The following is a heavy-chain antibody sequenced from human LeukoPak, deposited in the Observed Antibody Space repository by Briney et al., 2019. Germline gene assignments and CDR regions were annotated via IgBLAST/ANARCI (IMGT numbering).Heavy chain of an antibody. CDR3: ARVGRGDGYNYDY. D-gene: IGHD5-24*01. CDR1: GYTFTGYY. CDR2: INPNSGGT. Sequence: ASVKVSCKASGYTFTGYYMHWVRQAPGQGLEWMGRINPNSGGTNYAQKFQGRVTMTRDTSISTAYMELSRLRSDDMAVYYCARVGRGDGYNYDYWGQGTLVTVSS. J-gene: IGHJ4*02. V-gene: IGHV1-2*06.